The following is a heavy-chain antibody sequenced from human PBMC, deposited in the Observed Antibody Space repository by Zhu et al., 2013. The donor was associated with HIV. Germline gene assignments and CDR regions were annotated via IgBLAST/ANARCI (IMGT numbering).Heavy chain of an antibody. CDR2: IYVSGIT. V-gene: IGHV4-30-4*01. D-gene: IGHD4-17*01. Sequence: QVQLQESGPGLVKPSQTLSLTCTVSGDSISRGDYYWSWIRQPPGKGLEWIGYIYVSGITYYNSSLKSRLTISLDTSKNQFSLKLISATATDTAVYFCARVFPPYGAGPDLIDYWGQGTLVTV. J-gene: IGHJ4*02. CDR1: GDSISRGDYY. CDR3: ARVFPPYGAGPDLIDY.